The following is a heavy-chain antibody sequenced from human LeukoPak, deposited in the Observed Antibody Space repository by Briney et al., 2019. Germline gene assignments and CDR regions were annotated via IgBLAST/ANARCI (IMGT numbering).Heavy chain of an antibody. CDR2: ISGSSGST. V-gene: IGHV3-23*01. CDR1: GFTFSSYA. J-gene: IGHJ4*02. Sequence: GGSLRLSCAASGFTFSSYAMSWVRQAPGKGLEWVSAISGSSGSTYYADSVKGRFTISRDNSKDTLYLQMNSLRAEDTAVYYCAKEGDYGDYYFDYWGQGTLVTVSS. D-gene: IGHD4-17*01. CDR3: AKEGDYGDYYFDY.